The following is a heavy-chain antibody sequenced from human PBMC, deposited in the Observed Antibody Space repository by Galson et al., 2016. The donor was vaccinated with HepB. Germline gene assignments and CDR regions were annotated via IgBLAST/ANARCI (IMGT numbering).Heavy chain of an antibody. CDR3: TKTSGGNSRGPTY. D-gene: IGHD4-23*01. CDR2: MRAKSYSGTT. Sequence: SLRLSCATSGFTFGDYAMGWFRQAPGKGLEWVSVMRAKSYSGTTEVAASVKGSIIISKDDSKSIYYLQMNSMKTEDTAVYYCTKTSGGNSRGPTYWGQGTLVTVSS. CDR1: GFTFGDYA. V-gene: IGHV3-49*03. J-gene: IGHJ4*02.